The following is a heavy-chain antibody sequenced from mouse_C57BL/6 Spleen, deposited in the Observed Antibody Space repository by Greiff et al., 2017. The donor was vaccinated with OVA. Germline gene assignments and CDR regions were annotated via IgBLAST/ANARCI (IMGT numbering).Heavy chain of an antibody. CDR2: ISYSGST. CDR1: GYSITSGYD. D-gene: IGHD1-1*01. J-gene: IGHJ1*03. CDR3: ARGGVVDWYFDV. Sequence: EVQLQQSGPGMVKPSQSLSLTCTVTGYSITSGYDWHWIRHFPGNKLEWRGYISYSGSTNYNPSLKSRISITHDTSKNHFFLKLNSVTTEDTATYYCARGGVVDWYFDVWGTGTTVTVSS. V-gene: IGHV3-1*01.